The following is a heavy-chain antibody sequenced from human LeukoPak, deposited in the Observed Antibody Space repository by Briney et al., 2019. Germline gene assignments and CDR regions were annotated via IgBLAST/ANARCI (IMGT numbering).Heavy chain of an antibody. J-gene: IGHJ4*02. V-gene: IGHV3-20*04. CDR1: GFTFDDYG. D-gene: IGHD3-9*01. CDR2: INWNGGST. CDR3: ARDSDYDILTGYSPFDY. Sequence: GGSLRLFCAASGFTFDDYGMSWVRQAPGKGLEWVSGINWNGGSTGYADSVRGRFTISRDNAKNSLYLQMNSLRAEDTALYYCARDSDYDILTGYSPFDYWGQGTLVTVSS.